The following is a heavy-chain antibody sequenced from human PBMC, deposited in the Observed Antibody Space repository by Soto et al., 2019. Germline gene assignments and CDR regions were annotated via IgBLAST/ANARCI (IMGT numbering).Heavy chain of an antibody. CDR2: IYYSGST. D-gene: IGHD5-12*01. Sequence: QLQLQESGPGLVKPSETLSLTCTVSGGSISSSSYYWGWIRQPPGKGLEGIGSIYYSGSTCYNPSLTSRVTLSVDTSKHQFSLKLSSVTAADTAVYYCARRAYGFSFDYWGQGTLVTVSS. V-gene: IGHV4-39*01. J-gene: IGHJ4*02. CDR1: GGSISSSSYY. CDR3: ARRAYGFSFDY.